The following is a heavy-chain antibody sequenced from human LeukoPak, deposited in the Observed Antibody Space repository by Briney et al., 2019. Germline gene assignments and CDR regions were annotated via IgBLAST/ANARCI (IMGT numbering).Heavy chain of an antibody. J-gene: IGHJ4*02. Sequence: SETLSLTCAVYGGSFSGYYWSWIRQPPGKGLEWIGSIYHSGSTYYNPSLKSRVTISVDTSKNQFSLKLSSVTAADTAVYYCARDTATMIVVVITPAWFDYWGQGTLVTVSS. V-gene: IGHV4-34*01. CDR2: IYHSGST. D-gene: IGHD3-22*01. CDR1: GGSFSGYY. CDR3: ARDTATMIVVVITPAWFDY.